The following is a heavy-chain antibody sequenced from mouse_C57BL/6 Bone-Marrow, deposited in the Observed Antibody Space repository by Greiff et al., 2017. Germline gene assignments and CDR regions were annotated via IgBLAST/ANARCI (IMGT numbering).Heavy chain of an antibody. CDR1: GYTFTSYW. J-gene: IGHJ1*03. V-gene: IGHV1-55*01. Sequence: QVQLQQSGAELVKPGASVKMSCKASGYTFTSYWITWVKQRPGQGLEWIGDIYPGSGSTNYNEKFKSKATLTVDTSSSTAYMQLSSLTSEDSAVYYCAREGLPYFDVWGTGTTVTVSS. CDR3: AREGLPYFDV. D-gene: IGHD2-4*01. CDR2: IYPGSGST.